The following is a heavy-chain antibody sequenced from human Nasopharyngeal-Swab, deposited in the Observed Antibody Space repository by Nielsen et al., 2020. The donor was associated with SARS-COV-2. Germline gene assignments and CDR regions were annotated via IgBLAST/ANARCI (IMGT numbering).Heavy chain of an antibody. CDR2: IYYSGST. Sequence: WIRQPPGKGLEWIGYIYYSGSTYYNPSLKSRVTISVDTSKNQCDLKLSSVTAADTAVYYCARGGAARPGFDYWGQGTLVTVSS. J-gene: IGHJ4*02. CDR3: ARGGAARPGFDY. D-gene: IGHD6-6*01. V-gene: IGHV4-31*02.